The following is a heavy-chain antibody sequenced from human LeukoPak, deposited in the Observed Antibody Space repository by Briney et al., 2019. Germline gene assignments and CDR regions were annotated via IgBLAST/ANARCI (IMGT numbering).Heavy chain of an antibody. CDR3: ARFTPGYSSSSDYYYYYYMDV. D-gene: IGHD6-13*01. CDR1: GFTFSDYY. J-gene: IGHJ6*03. CDR2: ISGNGSTI. V-gene: IGHV3-11*04. Sequence: GGSLRLSCAASGFTFSDYYMSWIRQAPGKGLEWVSYISGNGSTIYYADSVKGRFTISRDNAKNSLFLQMNSLRAEDTAVYYCARFTPGYSSSSDYYYYYYMDVWGKGTTVTVSS.